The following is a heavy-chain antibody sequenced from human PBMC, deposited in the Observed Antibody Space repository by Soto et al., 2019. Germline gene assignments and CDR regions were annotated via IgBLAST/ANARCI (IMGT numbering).Heavy chain of an antibody. CDR2: IIPILGIA. Sequence: QVQLVQSGAEVKKPGSSVKVSCKASGGTFSSYTISWVRQAPGQGLEWMGRIIPILGIANYAQKFQGRVTITADKSTRTAYMELSSLRSEETAVYYCAGGGGYSGYDLFDYWGQGTLVTVSS. J-gene: IGHJ4*02. CDR1: GGTFSSYT. D-gene: IGHD5-12*01. V-gene: IGHV1-69*02. CDR3: AGGGGYSGYDLFDY.